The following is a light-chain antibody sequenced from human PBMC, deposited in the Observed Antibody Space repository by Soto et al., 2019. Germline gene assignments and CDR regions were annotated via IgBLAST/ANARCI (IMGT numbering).Light chain of an antibody. CDR3: QSYDSSLSGWV. CDR1: SSNIGAFYD. Sequence: QLVLTQPPSVSGAPGQRVTISCTGSSSNIGAFYDVHWYQQLPGTAPKLLIYGNNNRPSGVPDRFSGSKSGTSASLAITGLQAEDEADYYCQSYDSSLSGWVFGGGTKLTVL. V-gene: IGLV1-40*01. J-gene: IGLJ3*02. CDR2: GNN.